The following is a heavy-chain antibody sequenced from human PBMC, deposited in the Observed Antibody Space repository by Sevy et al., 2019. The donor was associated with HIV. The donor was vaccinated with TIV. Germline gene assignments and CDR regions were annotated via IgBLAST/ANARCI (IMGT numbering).Heavy chain of an antibody. CDR3: ARDPRMYGDYLLAYFDY. J-gene: IGHJ4*02. D-gene: IGHD2-8*01. V-gene: IGHV3-33*01. Sequence: GGSLRLSCAGSGFTPSTYGMHWVRQAPGKGLEWVAVIGYDGNNKYYADSVKGRLTISRDNSKNTQFLQMDSLRAEDTAGYYCARDPRMYGDYLLAYFDYWGQGALFTVSS. CDR1: GFTPSTYG. CDR2: IGYDGNNK.